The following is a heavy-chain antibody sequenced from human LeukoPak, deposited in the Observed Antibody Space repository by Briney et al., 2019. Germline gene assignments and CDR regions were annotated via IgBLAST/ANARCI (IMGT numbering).Heavy chain of an antibody. J-gene: IGHJ6*03. CDR2: TYSGDRG. CDR3: ARGAYSPNPPYYYYFMDV. D-gene: IGHD4-11*01. CDR1: GFIVSSTY. V-gene: IGHV3-53*01. Sequence: GGSLRLTCAASGFIVSSTYLSWARQAPGKGLERVSLTYSGDRGSYADSVKGRFTVSSHNLQNAVYLQMNSLRAEDTAVYYCARGAYSPNPPYYYYFMDVWGKGTTVTVSS.